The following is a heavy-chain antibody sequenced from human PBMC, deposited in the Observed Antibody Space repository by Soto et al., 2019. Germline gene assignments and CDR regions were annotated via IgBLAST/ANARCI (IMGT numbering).Heavy chain of an antibody. J-gene: IGHJ4*02. CDR3: TTGLWSLSPFTFDY. CDR1: GFTFSNAW. D-gene: IGHD3-10*01. V-gene: IGHV3-15*07. Sequence: NPGGSLRLSCAASGFTFSNAWMNWVRQAPGKGLEWVGRIKSKTDGGTTDYAAPVKGRFTISRDDSKNTLYLQMNSLKTEDTAVYYCTTGLWSLSPFTFDYWGQGTLVTVSS. CDR2: IKSKTDGGTT.